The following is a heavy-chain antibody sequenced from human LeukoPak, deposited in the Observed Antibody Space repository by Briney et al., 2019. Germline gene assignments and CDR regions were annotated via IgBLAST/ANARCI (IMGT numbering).Heavy chain of an antibody. CDR3: AKREYDSSAYPMYPIDY. V-gene: IGHV3-23*01. CDR1: GFTFRDYA. J-gene: IGHJ4*02. CDR2: ISGSGGTS. Sequence: PGGSLRLSCEISGFTFRDYAMTWVRQAPGRGLEWVSVISGSGGTSYYADSVEGRFTISRGNSKNTLYLQMNNVRAEDTAIYYCAKREYDSSAYPMYPIDYWGQGTLVIVSA. D-gene: IGHD3-22*01.